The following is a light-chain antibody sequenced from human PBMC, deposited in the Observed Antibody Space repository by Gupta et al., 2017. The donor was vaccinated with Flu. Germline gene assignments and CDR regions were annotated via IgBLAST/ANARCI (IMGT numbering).Light chain of an antibody. V-gene: IGLV2-14*01. CDR1: ISDVDDFTY. CDR3: ASSSGLTLGV. J-gene: IGLJ1*01. Sequence: QPALTQPASVSGSPGQSITISCTAFISDVDDFTYVFWFQQHPDAAPKLLIYEVSYRPSGVSDRFSGSKSGSTASLTISDLQAEDEADYYCASSSGLTLGVFGPGTKVTVL. CDR2: EVS.